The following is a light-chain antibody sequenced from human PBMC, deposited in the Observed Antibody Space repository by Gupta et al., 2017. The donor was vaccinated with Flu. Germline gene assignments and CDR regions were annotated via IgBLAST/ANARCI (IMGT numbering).Light chain of an antibody. CDR1: SSDFVGFNF. Sequence: QSALTQPASVSGSPGQSITISCTGTSSDFVGFNFVSWYQQYPGKAPKLMIYEVTNRPTGVSDRCSGSKSGNTASRTISGLQAGDGADYYGSSYTIGSGFYVFGTGTRVTVL. J-gene: IGLJ1*01. CDR2: EVT. CDR3: SSYTIGSGFYV. V-gene: IGLV2-14*03.